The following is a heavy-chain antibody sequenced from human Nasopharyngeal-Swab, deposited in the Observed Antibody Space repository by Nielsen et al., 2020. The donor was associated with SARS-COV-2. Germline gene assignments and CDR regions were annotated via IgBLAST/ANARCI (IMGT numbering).Heavy chain of an antibody. Sequence: GESLKISCAASGFTFSTYSMNWVRQAPGKGLEWVSSISSSSSYIYYADSLKGRFTISRDNAKNSLYLQMNSLRAEDTAVYYCAKDRDSGDDSGEYYHYYGMDVWGQGTRVTVS. CDR3: AKDRDSGDDSGEYYHYYGMDV. CDR1: GFTFSTYS. V-gene: IGHV3-21*01. D-gene: IGHD5-12*01. CDR2: ISSSSSYI. J-gene: IGHJ6*02.